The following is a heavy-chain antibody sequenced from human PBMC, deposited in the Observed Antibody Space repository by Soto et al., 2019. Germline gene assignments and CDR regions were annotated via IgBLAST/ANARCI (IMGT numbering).Heavy chain of an antibody. V-gene: IGHV4-30-2*01. CDR1: GGSISSGDSS. J-gene: IGHJ6*02. D-gene: IGHD3-9*01. Sequence: QLQLQESGSGLVKPSQTLSLTCAVSGGSISSGDSSWSWIRQPPGKGLEWIGSIYHSGSTYYNPSLKSRVTISLDRSKNHFSLKMSSVTAADTAVYYCARRVRYFDWLSYGMDVWGQGTTVTVSS. CDR2: IYHSGST. CDR3: ARRVRYFDWLSYGMDV.